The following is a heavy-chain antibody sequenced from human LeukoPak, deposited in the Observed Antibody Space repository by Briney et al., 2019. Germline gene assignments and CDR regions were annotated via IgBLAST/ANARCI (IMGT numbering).Heavy chain of an antibody. D-gene: IGHD3-22*01. J-gene: IGHJ6*03. Sequence: ASVKVSCKASGYTFTGYYMHWVQQAPGQGLEWMGWINPNSGGTNYAQKFQGRVTMTRDTSISTAYMELSRLRSDDTAVYYCARIPPADSSTPMDVWGKGTTVTVSS. V-gene: IGHV1-2*02. CDR1: GYTFTGYY. CDR3: ARIPPADSSTPMDV. CDR2: INPNSGGT.